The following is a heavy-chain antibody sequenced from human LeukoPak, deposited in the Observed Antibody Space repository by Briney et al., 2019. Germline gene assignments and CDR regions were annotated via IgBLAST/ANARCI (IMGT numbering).Heavy chain of an antibody. D-gene: IGHD3-10*01. J-gene: IGHJ3*02. V-gene: IGHV1-8*01. Sequence: ASVKISCKASGYTFTSYDINWVRQATGQGLEWMGWMNPNSGNTGYAQKFQGRVTMTRNTSISTAYMELSSLRSEDTAVYYCARDSGLLWFGELLSGAFDIWGQGTMVTVSS. CDR3: ARDSGLLWFGELLSGAFDI. CDR2: MNPNSGNT. CDR1: GYTFTSYD.